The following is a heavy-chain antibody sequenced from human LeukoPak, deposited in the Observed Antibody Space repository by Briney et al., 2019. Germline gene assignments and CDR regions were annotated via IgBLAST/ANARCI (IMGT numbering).Heavy chain of an antibody. D-gene: IGHD1-20*01. CDR1: GGSISSGGYY. J-gene: IGHJ5*02. CDR2: IYYSGST. V-gene: IGHV4-61*08. Sequence: SETLSLTCTVSGGSISSGGYYWSWIRQHPGKGLEWIGYIYYSGSTNYNPSLKSRVTISVDTSKNQFSLKLSSVTAADTAVYYCARDTNNWDWFDPWGQGTLVTVSS. CDR3: ARDTNNWDWFDP.